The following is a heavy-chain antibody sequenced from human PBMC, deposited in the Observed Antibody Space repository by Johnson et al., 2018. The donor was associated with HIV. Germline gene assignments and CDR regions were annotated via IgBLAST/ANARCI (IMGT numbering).Heavy chain of an antibody. CDR3: ARALGLEVCAFDI. Sequence: EVQLVESGGGLVHPGGSLRLSCAASGFTFSSYWMSWVRQAPGKGLEWVANIKQDGSEKYYVDSVKGRFTISRDNAKNSLYLQMNSLRAEDTAVYYCARALGLEVCAFDIWGQGTMVTVSS. D-gene: IGHD2-8*01. CDR2: IKQDGSEK. CDR1: GFTFSSYW. V-gene: IGHV3-7*05. J-gene: IGHJ3*02.